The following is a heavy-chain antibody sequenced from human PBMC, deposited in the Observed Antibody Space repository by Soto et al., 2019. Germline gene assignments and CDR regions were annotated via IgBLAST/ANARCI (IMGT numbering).Heavy chain of an antibody. V-gene: IGHV4-39*01. J-gene: IGHJ6*02. CDR3: ARHPGYCSGGSCNGQYTLDV. D-gene: IGHD2-15*01. CDR2: LYYTGST. CDR1: GDSISSVAHY. Sequence: SETLSLTCSVSGDSISSVAHYWAWIRQPPGKGLEWIGSLYYTGSTYYNPSLKSRVAMSIDTSKSQFSLNLRSTTAADTAVYYCARHPGYCSGGSCNGQYTLDVWGQGTTVTVSS.